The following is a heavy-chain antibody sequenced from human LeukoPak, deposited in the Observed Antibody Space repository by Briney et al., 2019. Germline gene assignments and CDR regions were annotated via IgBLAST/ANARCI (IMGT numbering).Heavy chain of an antibody. J-gene: IGHJ4*02. D-gene: IGHD5-18*01. V-gene: IGHV4-34*01. CDR3: ARGNRIQLWSFDY. CDR1: GGSFSGYY. CDR2: INHSGST. Sequence: PSETLSLTCAVYGGSFSGYYWSWIRQPPGKGVEWIGEINHSGSTNYNPSLKSRVTISVDTSKNQFSLKLSSVTAADTAVYYCARGNRIQLWSFDYWGQGTLVTVSS.